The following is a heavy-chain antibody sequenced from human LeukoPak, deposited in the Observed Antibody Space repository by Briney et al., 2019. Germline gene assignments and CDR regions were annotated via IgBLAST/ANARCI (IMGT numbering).Heavy chain of an antibody. CDR1: GFTFSSHW. CDR3: AKDGHYDSSGFTLQY. D-gene: IGHD3-22*01. J-gene: IGHJ1*01. CDR2: ISSSGTNT. V-gene: IGHV3-23*01. Sequence: GGSLRLSCATSGFTFSSHWMSWVRQAPGKGLEWVSTISSSGTNTYYADSVKGRFTISRDNSKNTLYLQMNSLRAEDTAVYYCAKDGHYDSSGFTLQYWGQGTLVTVSS.